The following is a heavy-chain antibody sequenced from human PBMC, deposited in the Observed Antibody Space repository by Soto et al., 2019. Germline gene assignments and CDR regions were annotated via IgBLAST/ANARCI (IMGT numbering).Heavy chain of an antibody. CDR1: GYTLTGYY. V-gene: IGHV1-2*02. Sequence: ASVKVSCKASGYTLTGYYMNWVRQAPGQGLEWMGWINPKSGDTRYAQKFQGRFTMTRDTSISTAYMELSRLRSDDTAVYYCARDLAGNDYFDYWGQGTLVTVSS. CDR3: ARDLAGNDYFDY. CDR2: INPKSGDT. D-gene: IGHD6-19*01. J-gene: IGHJ4*02.